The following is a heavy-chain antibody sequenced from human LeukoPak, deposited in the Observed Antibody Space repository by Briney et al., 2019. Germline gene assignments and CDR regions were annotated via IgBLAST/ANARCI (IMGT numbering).Heavy chain of an antibody. CDR1: GFTFSSYG. CDR2: IGGSGGST. J-gene: IGHJ4*02. D-gene: IGHD6-6*01. V-gene: IGHV3-23*01. Sequence: GGSLRLSCAASGFTFSSYGMSWVRQAPGKGLEWVSAIGGSGGSTYYADSVKGRFTISRDNSKNTLYLQMNSLRAEDTAVYYCARDQEGAWSSSVCDYWGQGTLVTVSS. CDR3: ARDQEGAWSSSVCDY.